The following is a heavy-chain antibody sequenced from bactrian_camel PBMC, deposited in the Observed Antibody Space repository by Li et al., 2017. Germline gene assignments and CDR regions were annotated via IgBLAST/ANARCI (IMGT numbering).Heavy chain of an antibody. CDR1: GDPIFMTY. D-gene: IGHD1*01. CDR3: AAESRTSIGGIPICGGGLGC. V-gene: IGHV3S53*01. J-gene: IGHJ6*01. CDR2: IAADGQT. Sequence: VQLVESGGGSVTTGGSLKLSCAVSGDPIFMTYMGWFRQVPGKQREGVAAIAADGQTTYADFVKGRFTISQGNAKNTVYLQMNGLKPEDTAVYYCAAESRTSIGGIPICGGGLGCRGQGTQVTVS.